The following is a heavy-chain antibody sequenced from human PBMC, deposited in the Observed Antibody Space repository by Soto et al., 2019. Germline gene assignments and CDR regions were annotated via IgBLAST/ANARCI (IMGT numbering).Heavy chain of an antibody. D-gene: IGHD6-19*01. CDR2: IWYDGSNK. CDR3: AREDIPNIAVAGTLRYYYYYGMDV. CDR1: GFTFSSYG. J-gene: IGHJ6*02. Sequence: GGSLRLSCAASGFTFSSYGMHWVRQAPGKGLEWVAVIWYDGSNKYYADSVKGRFTISRDNSKNTLYLQMNSLRAEDTAVYYCAREDIPNIAVAGTLRYYYYYGMDVWGQGTTVTVSS. V-gene: IGHV3-33*01.